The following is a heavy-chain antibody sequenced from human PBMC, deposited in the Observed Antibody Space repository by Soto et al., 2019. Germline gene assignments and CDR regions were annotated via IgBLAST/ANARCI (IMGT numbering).Heavy chain of an antibody. D-gene: IGHD2-2*01. CDR1: GGSISSASYY. Sequence: SETLSLTCTVSGGSISSASYYWGWIRQPPGKGLEWVGSIYYTGDTYYSPSLKSRVTISLDTSMNQFSLKLTSVSAADTAMYYCARQATTSWSYWGQGTLVTVSS. V-gene: IGHV4-39*01. CDR2: IYYTGDT. J-gene: IGHJ4*02. CDR3: ARQATTSWSY.